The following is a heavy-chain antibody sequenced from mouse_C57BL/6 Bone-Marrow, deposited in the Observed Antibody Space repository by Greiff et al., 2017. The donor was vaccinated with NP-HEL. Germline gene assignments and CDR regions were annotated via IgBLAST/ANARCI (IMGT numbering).Heavy chain of an antibody. Sequence: QVQLQQPGAELVKPGASVKLSCKASGYTFTSYWMPWVKQRPGQGLEWIGEIDPSASYTNYNQKFKGKATLTVDTSSSTAYMQLSSLTAEDSAVYYCARWCTGAMDYWGQGTSVTVSS. J-gene: IGHJ4*01. CDR1: GYTFTSYW. V-gene: IGHV1-50*01. CDR3: ARWCTGAMDY. CDR2: IDPSASYT. D-gene: IGHD1-1*01.